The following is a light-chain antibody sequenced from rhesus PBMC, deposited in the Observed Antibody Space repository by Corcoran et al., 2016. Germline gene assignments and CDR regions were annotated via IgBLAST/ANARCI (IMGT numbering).Light chain of an antibody. CDR2: GAS. Sequence: QVILTQSPATLSLSPGERATLSCRASQSVSSSVAWYQQKPGQAPRLLIYGASSRATGIPDRFSGSGSGTEFTLTISSLEPEDFAVYYCQKYSSSPYSFGQGTKVEIK. CDR1: QSVSSS. CDR3: QKYSSSPYS. J-gene: IGKJ2*01. V-gene: IGKV3-53*01.